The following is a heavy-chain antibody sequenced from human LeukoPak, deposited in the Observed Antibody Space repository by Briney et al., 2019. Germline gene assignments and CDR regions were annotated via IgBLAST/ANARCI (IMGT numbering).Heavy chain of an antibody. V-gene: IGHV3-74*01. J-gene: IGHJ4*02. CDR3: ARSKGDCGGDCTYYFDY. CDR1: GFTFSSYW. D-gene: IGHD2-21*02. Sequence: GGSLRLSCAASGFTFSSYWMHWVRQAPGKGLVWVSRINSDGSSTSYADSVKGRFTISRDNAKNTLYLQMNSLRAKDTAVYYCARSKGDCGGDCTYYFDYWGQGTLVTVSS. CDR2: INSDGSST.